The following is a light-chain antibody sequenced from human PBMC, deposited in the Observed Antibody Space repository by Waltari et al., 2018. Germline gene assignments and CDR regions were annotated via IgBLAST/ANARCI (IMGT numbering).Light chain of an antibody. CDR2: WAS. Sequence: DIVMTQSPDSLAVSLGKSAHINCKYTPIVIYSSNNKKYLAWYQQKPGQPPKLLIHWASTRESGVPDRFSGSGSGTDFTLTINSLQAEDVAVYYCQQYYSSPYTFGQGTKLEIK. CDR1: PIVIYSSNNKKY. CDR3: QQYYSSPYT. J-gene: IGKJ2*01. V-gene: IGKV4-1*01.